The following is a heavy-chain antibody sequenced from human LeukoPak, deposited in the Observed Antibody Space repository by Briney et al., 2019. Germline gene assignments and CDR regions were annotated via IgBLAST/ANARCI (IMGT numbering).Heavy chain of an antibody. D-gene: IGHD6-13*01. V-gene: IGHV3-21*01. CDR2: ISSSRSYI. J-gene: IGHJ3*02. CDR1: GFTFSSDS. Sequence: PGGSLRLSCAASGFTFSSDSMNWVRQAPGEGLEWVSSISSSRSYIYYADSVKGRFTISRDNATHSLHLQRNSLRAEDTAVYYCERDIAAAGAFDIWGEGTMVTVSS. CDR3: ERDIAAAGAFDI.